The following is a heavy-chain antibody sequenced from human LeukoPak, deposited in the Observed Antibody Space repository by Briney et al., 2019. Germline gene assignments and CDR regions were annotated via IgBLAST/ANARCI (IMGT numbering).Heavy chain of an antibody. Sequence: GVLRLSCAASGLTFSSYALNWVRQAPGKGLEWVSAISGSGGSTYYADSVKGRFTVSRDNSRNTLSLQMNSLRAEDTAKYYCAKVMRFCSGSGCYTYYYYGMDVWGQGTTVTVSS. D-gene: IGHD2-2*01. CDR2: ISGSGGST. J-gene: IGHJ6*02. CDR3: AKVMRFCSGSGCYTYYYYGMDV. V-gene: IGHV3-23*01. CDR1: GLTFSSYA.